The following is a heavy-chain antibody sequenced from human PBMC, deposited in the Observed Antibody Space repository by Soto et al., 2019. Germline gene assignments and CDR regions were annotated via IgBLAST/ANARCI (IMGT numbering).Heavy chain of an antibody. CDR1: VYTFTDYY. CDR2: INPSGGST. V-gene: IGHV1-46*01. D-gene: IGHD6-13*01. J-gene: IGHJ5*01. CDR3: ATAAYSTSWYDF. Sequence: QVQLVQSGAEVKKPGASVKLSCKSSVYTFTDYYIHWVRQAPGQGLEWMGLINPSGGSTSYAQKFQGRVTMTRDTSTSTVYMELSSLRSEDTAVYYCATAAYSTSWYDFWGQGTLVTVSS.